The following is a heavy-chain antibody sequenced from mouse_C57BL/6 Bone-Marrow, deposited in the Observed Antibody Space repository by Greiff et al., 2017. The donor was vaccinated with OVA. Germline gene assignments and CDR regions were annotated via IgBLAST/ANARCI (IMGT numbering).Heavy chain of an antibody. CDR2: IDPENGDT. D-gene: IGHD2-12*01. V-gene: IGHV14-4*01. Sequence: EVQLKESGAELVRPGASVKLSCTASGFNFTDDFMHWVKQRPEQGLEWIGWIDPENGDTEYASKFKGKATITADTSSNTAYLQLRSLTSADSAVYDCTPIVTDYFDYWGRGTTLTVTA. J-gene: IGHJ2*01. CDR3: TPIVTDYFDY. CDR1: GFNFTDDF.